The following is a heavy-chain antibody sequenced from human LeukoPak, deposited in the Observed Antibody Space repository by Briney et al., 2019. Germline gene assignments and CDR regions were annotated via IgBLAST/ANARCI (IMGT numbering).Heavy chain of an antibody. J-gene: IGHJ4*02. CDR1: GYTFTSYG. D-gene: IGHD3-22*01. Sequence: ASVTVSCKPSGYTFTSYGISWVRQAPGQGLEWMGWISAYNGNTNYAQKLQGRVTMTTDTSTSTAYMELRSLRSDDTAVYYCASSHRDSSDDYFDYWGQGTLVTVSS. CDR2: ISAYNGNT. CDR3: ASSHRDSSDDYFDY. V-gene: IGHV1-18*01.